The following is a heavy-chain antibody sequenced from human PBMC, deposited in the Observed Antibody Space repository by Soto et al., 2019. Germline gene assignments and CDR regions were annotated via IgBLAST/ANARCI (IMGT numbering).Heavy chain of an antibody. J-gene: IGHJ6*02. CDR3: ARVGVATAHYYYYGMDV. CDR1: GASISSGGYY. D-gene: IGHD5-12*01. V-gene: IGHV4-31*03. Sequence: SETLSLTCTVSGASISSGGYYWGWIRQHPGKGLEWIGFIYYIGTSYYNPSLESRITLSVDTSKNHFSLNLTSVTAADTAVYYCARVGVATAHYYYYGMDVWGQGTTVTVSS. CDR2: IYYIGTS.